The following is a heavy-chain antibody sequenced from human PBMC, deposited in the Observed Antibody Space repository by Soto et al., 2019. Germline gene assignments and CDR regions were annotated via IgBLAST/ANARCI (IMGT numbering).Heavy chain of an antibody. CDR2: ISAGGVTT. V-gene: IGHV3-23*01. CDR3: AKGRGGPGSLTYRVDF. Sequence: EVQLLESGGGLVQPGGSLRLACAASGCTFNNYAMTCVRQAPGKGLYWVLAISAGGVTTSYPDSVKGRFTVSRDGSKNTQYVKMTSLRTENTVLYYCAKGRGGPGSLTYRVDFWGQGTLVTVST. D-gene: IGHD3-10*01. CDR1: GCTFNNYA. J-gene: IGHJ4*02.